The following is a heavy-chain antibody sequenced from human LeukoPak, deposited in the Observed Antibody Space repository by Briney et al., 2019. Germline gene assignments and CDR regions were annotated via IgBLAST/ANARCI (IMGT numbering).Heavy chain of an antibody. V-gene: IGHV3-33*01. Sequence: PGRSLRLSCAASGFTFSSYGMHWVRQAPGKGLEWVAVIWYDGSNKYYADSVKGRFTISRDNSKNTLYLQMNSLRAEDTAAYYCARAIVVVTATASFGFDYWGQGTLVTVSS. J-gene: IGHJ4*02. D-gene: IGHD2-21*02. CDR3: ARAIVVVTATASFGFDY. CDR1: GFTFSSYG. CDR2: IWYDGSNK.